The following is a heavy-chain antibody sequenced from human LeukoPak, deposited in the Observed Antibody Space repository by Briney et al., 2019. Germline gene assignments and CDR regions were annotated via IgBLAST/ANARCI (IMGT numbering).Heavy chain of an antibody. CDR2: IYHSGST. Sequence: SGTLSLTCDVSGGSISSNNWWCWVRQPPGKGLEWIGEIYHSGSTNYNPSLKSRVTISVDTSKNQFSLKLSSVTAADTAVYYCATMIERRYYFDYWGQGTLVTVSS. CDR1: GGSISSNNW. CDR3: ATMIERRYYFDY. V-gene: IGHV4-4*02. D-gene: IGHD3-16*01. J-gene: IGHJ4*02.